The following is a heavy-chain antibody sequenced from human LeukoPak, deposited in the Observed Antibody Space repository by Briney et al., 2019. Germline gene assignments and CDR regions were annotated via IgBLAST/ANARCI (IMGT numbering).Heavy chain of an antibody. J-gene: IGHJ4*02. V-gene: IGHV1-3*01. CDR2: ISAGNGNT. D-gene: IGHD1-26*01. CDR3: ARDSGSGSNDY. CDR1: GYTSTSYA. Sequence: ASVTVSCKASGYTSTSYAIHWVRQAPGQRLEWMGWISAGNGNTKYSQNFQGRVTFISNTSATTAFMELSSPRSEDAAVYYCARDSGSGSNDYWGQGTLVTVSS.